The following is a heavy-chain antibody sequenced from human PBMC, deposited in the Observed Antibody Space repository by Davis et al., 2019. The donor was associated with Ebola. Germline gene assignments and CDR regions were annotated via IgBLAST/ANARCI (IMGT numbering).Heavy chain of an antibody. Sequence: PGGSLRLSCAASGFTFNDYAMHWVRQAPGKGLEWVSGISWNSGSIGYADSVKGRFTISRDNAKNTLYLQMNSLRAEDTAVYYCARERGAGSYGYYYYYMDVWGKGTTVTVSS. V-gene: IGHV3-9*01. CDR2: ISWNSGSI. CDR3: ARERGAGSYGYYYYYMDV. J-gene: IGHJ6*03. D-gene: IGHD3-10*01. CDR1: GFTFNDYA.